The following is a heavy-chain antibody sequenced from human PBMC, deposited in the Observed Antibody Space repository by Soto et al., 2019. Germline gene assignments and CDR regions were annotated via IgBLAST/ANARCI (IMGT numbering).Heavy chain of an antibody. J-gene: IGHJ6*02. CDR1: GASFSHYA. CDR2: LIPVFGTS. V-gene: IGHV1-69*01. Sequence: QVQLVQSGAEVKKPGSSVKVSCRASGASFSHYAVNWLRQAPGRGLEWMGGLIPVFGTSHYAQNFQGRVTITADESTSTAYMELSSLTSEDTAIYYCARAVRTGFYGMDVWGQGTTVTVSS. CDR3: ARAVRTGFYGMDV.